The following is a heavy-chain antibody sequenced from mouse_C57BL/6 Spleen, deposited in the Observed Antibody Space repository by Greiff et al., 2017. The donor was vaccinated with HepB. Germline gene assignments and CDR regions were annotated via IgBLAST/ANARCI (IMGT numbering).Heavy chain of an antibody. J-gene: IGHJ1*03. CDR2: ISYSGST. CDR3: ARETTVWYFDV. CDR1: GYSITSGYD. Sequence: EVKVVESGPGMVKPSQSLSLTCTVTGYSITSGYDWHWIRHFPGNKLEWMGYISYSGSTNYNPSLKSRISITHDTSKNHFFLKLNSVTTEDTATYYCARETTVWYFDVWGTGTTVTVSS. V-gene: IGHV3-1*01. D-gene: IGHD1-1*01.